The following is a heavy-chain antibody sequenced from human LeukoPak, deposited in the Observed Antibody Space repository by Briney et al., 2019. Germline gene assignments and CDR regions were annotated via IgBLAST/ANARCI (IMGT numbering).Heavy chain of an antibody. J-gene: IGHJ4*02. Sequence: SETLSLTCTVSGGSITPYYWSWIRQPPGKGLEWMGYIYYSGNTNYNPSLKSRVTISVDTSKNQVSLKLTSVTAADTAVYYCARHDSFYGSGVDNWGQGTLVTVSS. CDR3: ARHDSFYGSGVDN. CDR2: IYYSGNT. D-gene: IGHD3-10*01. V-gene: IGHV4-59*08. CDR1: GGSITPYY.